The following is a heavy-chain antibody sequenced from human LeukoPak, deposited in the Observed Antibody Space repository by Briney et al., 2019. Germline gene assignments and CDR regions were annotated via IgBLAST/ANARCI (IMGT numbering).Heavy chain of an antibody. CDR3: AKPATSILIYFDS. V-gene: IGHV3-49*03. CDR2: IRSKTYGGTT. CDR1: GFTFADYL. J-gene: IGHJ4*02. D-gene: IGHD2-2*01. Sequence: GGSLRLSCAASGFTFADYLMSWFRQAPGKGLEWVGFIRSKTYGGTTEYAASVKGRFTISRDDSKRIAYLQMNSLETEDTAVYYCAKPATSILIYFDSWGQGILVTVSS.